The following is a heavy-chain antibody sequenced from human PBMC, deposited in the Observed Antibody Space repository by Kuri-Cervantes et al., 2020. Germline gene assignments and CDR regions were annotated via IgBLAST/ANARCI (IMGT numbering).Heavy chain of an antibody. CDR1: GFTFSSSE. V-gene: IGHV3-48*03. D-gene: IGHD6-6*01. CDR2: ISSGETI. Sequence: GESLKISCAASGFTFSSSEMSWVRQAPGKGLEWVSYISSGETISYADSVKGRFTISRDNAKNSLYLQMNSLRGGDTAVYYCARVGRSTRPGYWGQGTLVTVSS. J-gene: IGHJ4*02. CDR3: ARVGRSTRPGY.